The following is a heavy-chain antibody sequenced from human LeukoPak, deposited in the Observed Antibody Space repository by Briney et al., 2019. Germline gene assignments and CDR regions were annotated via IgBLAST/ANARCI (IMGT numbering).Heavy chain of an antibody. Sequence: SETLSLTCTVSGYSTSSGYYWGWIRQPPGKGLEWIGYIYYSGSTNYNPSLKSRVTISVDTSKNQFSLKLSSVTAADTAVYYCARIVWFGETYYYGMDVWGQGTTVTVSS. J-gene: IGHJ6*02. CDR2: IYYSGST. D-gene: IGHD3-10*01. CDR3: ARIVWFGETYYYGMDV. V-gene: IGHV4-61*01. CDR1: GYSTSSGYY.